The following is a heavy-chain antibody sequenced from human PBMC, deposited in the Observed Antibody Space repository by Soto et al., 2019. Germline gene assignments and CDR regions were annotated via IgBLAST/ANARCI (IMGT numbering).Heavy chain of an antibody. D-gene: IGHD6-19*01. Sequence: SETLSLTCAVPGYPISSGYYWGWIRQPPGKGLEWIGSIYHSGSTYYNSSLKSRVTISIDTSKNQFSLKLSSVTAADTAVYYCGRDMAVAGTPPVGPWGQGTLVTVSS. CDR2: IYHSGST. V-gene: IGHV4-38-2*02. CDR1: GYPISSGYY. CDR3: GRDMAVAGTPPVGP. J-gene: IGHJ5*02.